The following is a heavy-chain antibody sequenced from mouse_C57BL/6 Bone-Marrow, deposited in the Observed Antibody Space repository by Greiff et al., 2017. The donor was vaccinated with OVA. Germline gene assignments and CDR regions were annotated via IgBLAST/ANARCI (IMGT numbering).Heavy chain of an antibody. CDR3: ARARWGTTGDAMDY. CDR2: INPSTGGT. D-gene: IGHD1-1*01. J-gene: IGHJ4*01. Sequence: VQLQQSGPELVKPGASVKISCKASGYSFTGYYMNWVKQSPEKSLEWIGEINPSTGGTTYNQKFKAKATLTVDKSSSTAYMQLKSLTSEDSAVYYCARARWGTTGDAMDYWGQGTSVTVSS. CDR1: GYSFTGYY. V-gene: IGHV1-42*01.